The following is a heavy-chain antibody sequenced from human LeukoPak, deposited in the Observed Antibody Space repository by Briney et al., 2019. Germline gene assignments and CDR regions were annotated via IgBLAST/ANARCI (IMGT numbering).Heavy chain of an antibody. J-gene: IGHJ4*02. CDR2: IYTSGST. D-gene: IGHD6-19*01. CDR3: ARRRYSSGWPFDY. Sequence: PSETLSLTCTVSGCSISSYYWSWIRQPAGKGLEWIGRIYTSGSTNYNPSLKSRVTMSVDTSKNHFSLRLSSVTAADTAVYYCARRRYSSGWPFDYWGQGTLVTVSS. V-gene: IGHV4-4*07. CDR1: GCSISSYY.